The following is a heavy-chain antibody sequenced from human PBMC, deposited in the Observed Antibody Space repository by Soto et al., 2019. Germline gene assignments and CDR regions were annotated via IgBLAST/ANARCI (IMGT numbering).Heavy chain of an antibody. CDR1: GYTFSDYY. D-gene: IGHD3-3*01. V-gene: IGHV3-11*01. J-gene: IGHJ4*02. CDR3: ASHYDMWSGYLSPVDY. Sequence: ESGGDLVKPGGSLRLSCAASGYTFSDYYMSWIRQAPGKGLEWISYIDTSGTKIYYADSVKGRFTITRDNAKNSLYLVMNSLRDEDTAVYYCASHYDMWSGYLSPVDYWGQGTLVTVSS. CDR2: IDTSGTKI.